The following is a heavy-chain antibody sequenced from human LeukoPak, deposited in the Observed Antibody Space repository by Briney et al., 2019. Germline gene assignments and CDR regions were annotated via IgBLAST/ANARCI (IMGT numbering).Heavy chain of an antibody. D-gene: IGHD2-15*01. CDR2: ISYDGSNK. CDR1: GFTFSSYA. V-gene: IGHV3-30-3*01. Sequence: GGSLRLSCAASGFTFSSYAMHWVRPAPGKGLEWVAVISYDGSNKYYADSVKGRFTISRDNSKNTLYLQMNSLRAEDTAVYYCARGELFSGGGRDAFDIWGQGTMVTVSS. J-gene: IGHJ3*02. CDR3: ARGELFSGGGRDAFDI.